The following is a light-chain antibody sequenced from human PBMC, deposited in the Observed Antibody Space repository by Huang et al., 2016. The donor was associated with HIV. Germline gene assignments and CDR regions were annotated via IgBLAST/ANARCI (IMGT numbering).Light chain of an antibody. J-gene: IGKJ5*01. CDR3: QQFNNYLT. V-gene: IGKV1D-13*01. CDR1: QGISSA. CDR2: DAS. Sequence: AIQLTQSPSSLSASVGDRVTITCRASQGISSALAWYQQKPGKAPKLLIYDASSLESGVPSRCSGGGAGTDFTLTISSLQAEDFATYYCQQFNNYLTFGQGTRLEIK.